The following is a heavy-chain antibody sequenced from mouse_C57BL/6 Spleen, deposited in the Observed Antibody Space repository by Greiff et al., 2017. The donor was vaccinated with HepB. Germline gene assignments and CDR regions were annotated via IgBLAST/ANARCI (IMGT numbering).Heavy chain of an antibody. CDR2: IHPNSGST. CDR3: ARSNWDYFDY. D-gene: IGHD4-1*01. CDR1: GYTFTSYW. J-gene: IGHJ2*01. Sequence: VQLQQSGAELVKPGASVKLSCKASGYTFTSYWMHWVKQRPGQGLEWIGMIHPNSGSTNYNEKFKSKATLTVDISSSTAYMQLSSLTSEDSAVYYCARSNWDYFDYWGQGTTLTVAA. V-gene: IGHV1-64*01.